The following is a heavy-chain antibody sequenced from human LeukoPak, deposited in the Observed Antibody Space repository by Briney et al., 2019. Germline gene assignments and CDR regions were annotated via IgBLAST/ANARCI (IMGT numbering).Heavy chain of an antibody. J-gene: IGHJ4*02. CDR3: TTIDLRYFDASEDY. CDR2: IKSKTDGGTT. CDR1: GFTFSNAW. Sequence: PGGSLRLSCAASGFTFSNAWMSWVRQAPGKGLEWVGRIKSKTDGGTTDYAAPVKGRFTISRDDSKNTLYLQMNSLKTEDTAVYYCTTIDLRYFDASEDYWGQGTLVTVSS. D-gene: IGHD3-9*01. V-gene: IGHV3-15*01.